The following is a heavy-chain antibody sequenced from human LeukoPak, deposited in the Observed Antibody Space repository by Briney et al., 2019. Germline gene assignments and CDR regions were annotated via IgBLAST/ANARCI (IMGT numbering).Heavy chain of an antibody. CDR1: GFTFDDYA. CDR3: AKDSSAATGYFDL. D-gene: IGHD2-15*01. J-gene: IGHJ2*01. Sequence: GGSLRFSCAASGFTFDDYAMHWVRQAPGKGLEWVSGISWNSGSIGYADSVKGRFTISRDNAKNSLYLQMNSLRAEDMALYYCAKDSSAATGYFDLWGRGTLVTVSS. CDR2: ISWNSGSI. V-gene: IGHV3-9*03.